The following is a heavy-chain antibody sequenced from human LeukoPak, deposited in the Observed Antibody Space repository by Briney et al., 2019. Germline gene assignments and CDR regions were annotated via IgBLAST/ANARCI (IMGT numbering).Heavy chain of an antibody. J-gene: IGHJ4*02. V-gene: IGHV4-59*01. CDR2: IHYSGST. D-gene: IGHD6-19*01. CDR1: GGSIGSYY. CDR3: ARDGVAGGFDY. Sequence: SETLSLTCTVSGGSIGSYYWNWIRKAPGKGLEWIGYIHYSGSTNHNSSLKSRVTISVDTSKNQYSLKLSSVTAADTAVYYCARDGVAGGFDYWGQGTLVTVSS.